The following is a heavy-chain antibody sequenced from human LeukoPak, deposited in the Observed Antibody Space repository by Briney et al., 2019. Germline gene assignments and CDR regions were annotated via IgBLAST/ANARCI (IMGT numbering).Heavy chain of an antibody. CDR1: GYTFTSYD. Sequence: ASVKVSCKASGYTFTSYDINWVRQAPGQGLEWMGWMNPNSGNTGYAQKFQGRVTMTRNTSISTAYMELSSLRSEDTAVYYCARGAGFHYGSGSYDYWGQGTLVTVSS. J-gene: IGHJ4*02. CDR3: ARGAGFHYGSGSYDY. CDR2: MNPNSGNT. D-gene: IGHD3-10*01. V-gene: IGHV1-8*01.